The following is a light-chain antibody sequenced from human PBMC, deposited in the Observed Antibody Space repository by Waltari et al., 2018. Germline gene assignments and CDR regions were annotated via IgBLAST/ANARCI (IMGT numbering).Light chain of an antibody. CDR3: ATWDDSLNSWV. CDR1: SSNAGNNY. Sequence: QSVLTLPPSASGTPGQVVSFSCSGSSSNAGNNYVYWYQQLPGTAPKLLIYKNDQRPSGVPDRFFGSKSGTSASLVISGLRSEDEGHYTCATWDDSLNSWVFGGGTKLTIL. CDR2: KND. J-gene: IGLJ3*02. V-gene: IGLV1-47*01.